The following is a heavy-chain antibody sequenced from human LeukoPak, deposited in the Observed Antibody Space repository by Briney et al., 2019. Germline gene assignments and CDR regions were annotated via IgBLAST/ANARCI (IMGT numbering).Heavy chain of an antibody. CDR1: GVSISSYH. D-gene: IGHD3-22*01. J-gene: IGHJ4*02. CDR2: IDYSGNT. CDR3: ARWYYDSSGYRYFDY. V-gene: IGHV4-59*01. Sequence: SETLSLTCTVSGVSISSYHWTWIRQPPGKGLKWIGNIDYSGNTKYNPSLKSRVTISVDTSKNQFSLKLSSVTAADTAVFFCARWYYDSSGYRYFDYWGQGTLVTVSS.